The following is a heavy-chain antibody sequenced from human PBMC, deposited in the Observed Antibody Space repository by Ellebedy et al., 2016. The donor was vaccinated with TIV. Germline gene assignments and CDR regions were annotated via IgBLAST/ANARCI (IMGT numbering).Heavy chain of an antibody. CDR3: VRGRDAYKTGY. V-gene: IGHV4-59*11. CDR1: DDSISSPY. J-gene: IGHJ4*02. CDR2: ILNDGST. D-gene: IGHD5-24*01. Sequence: MPSETLSLTCTVSDDSISSPYCSWIRPPPGKGLEWIGYILNDGSTRYNPSLKSRVTISVDTSKKLFSLKLNSVTAADTAVYYCVRGRDAYKTGYWGQGTLVSVSS.